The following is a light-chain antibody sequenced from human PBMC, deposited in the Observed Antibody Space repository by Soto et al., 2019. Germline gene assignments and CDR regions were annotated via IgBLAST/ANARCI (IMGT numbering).Light chain of an antibody. CDR1: HSVSSNY. CDR2: GAS. J-gene: IGKJ4*01. V-gene: IGKV3-20*01. CDR3: QHYYIFPPLT. Sequence: EMVLTQSPGTLSLSPGDRATLSCRASHSVSSNYLAWYQQQPGQAPRLLIYGASSRATDIPDRFSGSGSGTDFTRTISRLEPEDFAVYYCQHYYIFPPLTFDGGTRVEIK.